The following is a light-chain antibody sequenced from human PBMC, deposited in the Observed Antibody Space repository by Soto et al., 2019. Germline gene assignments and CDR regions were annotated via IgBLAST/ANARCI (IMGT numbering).Light chain of an antibody. CDR1: QSISSS. J-gene: IGKJ1*01. CDR3: QQYDYRPRT. Sequence: VMTQSPATVSVSPGESATLSCRASQSISSSKLAWYQQNPGQAPRLLLYGVSNRATGIPARFSGSGSGTEFTLTISSLQSEDFAVYYCQQYDYRPRTFGQGTKVDIK. V-gene: IGKV3-15*01. CDR2: GVS.